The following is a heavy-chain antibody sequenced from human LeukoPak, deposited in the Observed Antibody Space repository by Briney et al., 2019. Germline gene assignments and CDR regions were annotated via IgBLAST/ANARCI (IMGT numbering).Heavy chain of an antibody. D-gene: IGHD1-26*01. CDR3: ARGITYSGSYSGAFDI. J-gene: IGHJ3*02. Sequence: SETLSLTCTVSGGSISSGGYYWSWIRQHPGKGLEWIGYIYYSGSTYYNPSLKSRVTISVDTSKNQFSLKLSSVTAADTAVYYCARGITYSGSYSGAFDIWGQGTMVTVSS. V-gene: IGHV4-31*03. CDR2: IYYSGST. CDR1: GGSISSGGYY.